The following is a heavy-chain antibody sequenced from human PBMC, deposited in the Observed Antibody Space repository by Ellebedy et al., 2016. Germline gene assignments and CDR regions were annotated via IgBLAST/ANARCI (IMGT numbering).Heavy chain of an antibody. D-gene: IGHD2/OR15-2a*01. J-gene: IGHJ6*02. CDR1: GFIVSSFF. V-gene: IGHV3-33*06. CDR3: AKSLYGGTDV. Sequence: GGSLRLXXAPSGFIVSSFFMSWVRQAPGKGLEWVAVIWYDGSNKYYADSVKGRFTISRDNSRNTLFLQMSSLRAEDTAVYYCAKSLYGGTDVWGQGATVTVSS. CDR2: IWYDGSNK.